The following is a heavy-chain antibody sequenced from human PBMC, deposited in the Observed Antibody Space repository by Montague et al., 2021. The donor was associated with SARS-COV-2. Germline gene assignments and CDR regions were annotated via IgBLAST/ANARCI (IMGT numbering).Heavy chain of an antibody. V-gene: IGHV4-59*01. Sequence: SETLSLTCTVSGDSMSGYYWSWVRQALGTGLEWIGYIFYSGSTSYNPSLNSRVTISIDTSKKQFSLKLTSVTAADTAVYFCAREGGTKSSHWWGAFDSWGHGTLVTVSS. D-gene: IGHD2-15*01. CDR2: IFYSGST. CDR3: AREGGTKSSHWWGAFDS. CDR1: GDSMSGYY. J-gene: IGHJ5*01.